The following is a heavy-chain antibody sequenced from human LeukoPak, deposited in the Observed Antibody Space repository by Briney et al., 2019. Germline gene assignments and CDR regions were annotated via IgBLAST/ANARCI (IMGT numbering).Heavy chain of an antibody. V-gene: IGHV3-23*01. CDR1: GFTFSSYA. D-gene: IGHD2-8*01. CDR2: VSGSGGST. Sequence: GGSLRLSCAASGFTFSSYAMSWVRQAPGKGLEWVSDVSGSGGSTYYADSVKGRFTISRDNSKNTLYLQMNSLRAEDTAVYYCAKDRSCTNNICHGDFDYWGQGTLVTVSS. CDR3: AKDRSCTNNICHGDFDY. J-gene: IGHJ4*02.